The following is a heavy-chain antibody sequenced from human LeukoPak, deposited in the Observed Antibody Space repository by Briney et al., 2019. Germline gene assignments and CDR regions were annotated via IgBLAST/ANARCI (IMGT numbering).Heavy chain of an antibody. CDR2: VDHTGST. D-gene: IGHD1-1*01. V-gene: IGHV4-59*01. CDR3: ARGRVSSSTWYSTYYYYFYMDV. J-gene: IGHJ6*03. Sequence: SETLSLTCSVSDDSITMYYWTWIRQPPGQGLEWIGYVDHTGSTNFNPSLNGRVSISRDTTKNLFSLRLRSVTAADTAVYFCARGRVSSSTWYSTYYYYFYMDVWGKGTTVTVSS. CDR1: DDSITMYY.